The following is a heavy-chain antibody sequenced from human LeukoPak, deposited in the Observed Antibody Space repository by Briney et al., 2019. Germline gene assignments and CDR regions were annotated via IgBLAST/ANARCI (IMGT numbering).Heavy chain of an antibody. CDR3: ARDWSGEAAAVYY. CDR1: GYTFTGYY. Sequence: ASVKVSCKASGYTFTGYYMHWVRQAPGQGLEWMGWINPNNGGTNYAQKFQGRVTMTRDTSINTAYMELSRLRSDDTAVYYCARDWSGEAAAVYYWGQGTLVTVSS. CDR2: INPNNGGT. D-gene: IGHD6-13*01. J-gene: IGHJ4*02. V-gene: IGHV1-2*02.